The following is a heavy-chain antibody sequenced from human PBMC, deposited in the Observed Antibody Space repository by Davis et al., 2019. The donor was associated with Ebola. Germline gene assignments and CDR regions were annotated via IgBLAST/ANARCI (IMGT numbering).Heavy chain of an antibody. D-gene: IGHD3-16*01. CDR2: IYASGST. CDR1: GGSISSYY. J-gene: IGHJ6*02. V-gene: IGHV4-4*07. Sequence: PSETLSLTCTVSGGSISSYYWSWIRQPAGKGLECIGRIYASGSTNYNPSLKSRLTMSIDTSKKQFSLKLTSVTAADTAVYYCAGGVTVSMGYYAMDVWGQGTTVTVSS. CDR3: AGGVTVSMGYYAMDV.